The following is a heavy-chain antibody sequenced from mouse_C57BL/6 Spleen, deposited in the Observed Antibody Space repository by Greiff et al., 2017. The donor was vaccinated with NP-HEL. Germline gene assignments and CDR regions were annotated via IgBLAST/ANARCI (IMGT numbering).Heavy chain of an antibody. V-gene: IGHV1-81*01. Sequence: QVQLQQSGAELARPGASVKLSCKASGYTFTSYGISWVKQRPGQGLEWIGEIYPRSGNTYYNEKFKGKATLTADKSSSTAYMELRSLTSEDSAVYFCARGGDYYYAMDYWGQGTSVTVSS. J-gene: IGHJ4*01. CDR3: ARGGDYYYAMDY. CDR1: GYTFTSYG. CDR2: IYPRSGNT.